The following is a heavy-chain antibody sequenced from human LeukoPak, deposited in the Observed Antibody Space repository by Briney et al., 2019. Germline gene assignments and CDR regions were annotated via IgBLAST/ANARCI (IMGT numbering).Heavy chain of an antibody. V-gene: IGHV4-34*01. CDR3: ARLGWYSAYAVDY. J-gene: IGHJ4*02. Sequence: SETLSLTCAVYGGSFSGYYWSWIRQPPGKGLEWIGEINHSGSTNYNPSLKSRVTISVDTSKNQFSLNLSSVTAADTAVYYCARLGWYSAYAVDYWGQGTLVTVSS. CDR2: INHSGST. D-gene: IGHD5-12*01. CDR1: GGSFSGYY.